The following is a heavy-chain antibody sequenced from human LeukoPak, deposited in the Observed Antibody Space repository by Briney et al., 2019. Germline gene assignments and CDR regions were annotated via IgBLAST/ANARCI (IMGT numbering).Heavy chain of an antibody. D-gene: IGHD1-14*01. Sequence: PGGSLRLSCAASGFTVSSNYMSWVRQAPGKGLEWVSVIYSGGSTYYADSVKGRFTISRDNSKNTLYLQMNSLRAEDTAAYYCARQKSRSNFQHWGQGTLVTVSS. V-gene: IGHV3-53*01. CDR1: GFTVSSNY. CDR3: ARQKSRSNFQH. J-gene: IGHJ1*01. CDR2: IYSGGST.